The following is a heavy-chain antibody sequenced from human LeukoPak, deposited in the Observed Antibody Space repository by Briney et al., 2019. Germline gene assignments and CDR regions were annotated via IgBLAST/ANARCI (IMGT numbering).Heavy chain of an antibody. CDR2: IIPILGIA. D-gene: IGHD3-16*02. J-gene: IGHJ4*02. V-gene: IGHV1-69*04. Sequence: ASVKVSCKASGGTFSSYAISWVRQAPGQGLEWMGRIIPILGIANYAQMFQGRVTITADKSTSTAYMELSSLRSEDTAVYYCARDMGDYDYVWGSYRYTHFDYWGQGTLVTVSS. CDR1: GGTFSSYA. CDR3: ARDMGDYDYVWGSYRYTHFDY.